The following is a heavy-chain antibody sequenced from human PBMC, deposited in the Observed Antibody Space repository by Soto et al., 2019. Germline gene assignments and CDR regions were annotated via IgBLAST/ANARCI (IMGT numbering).Heavy chain of an antibody. Sequence: PGGSLRLSCAASGFTFSSYGMHWVRQAPGKGLEWVAVISYDGSNKYYADSVKGRFTISRDNSKNTLYLQMNSLRAEDTAVYYCAKDGVSPAMDYYYYYMDVWGKGTTVTVSS. CDR1: GFTFSSYG. CDR2: ISYDGSNK. CDR3: AKDGVSPAMDYYYYYMDV. J-gene: IGHJ6*03. D-gene: IGHD2-2*01. V-gene: IGHV3-30*18.